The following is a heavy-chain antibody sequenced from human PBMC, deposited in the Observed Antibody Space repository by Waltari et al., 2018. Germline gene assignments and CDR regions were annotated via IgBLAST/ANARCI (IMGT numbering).Heavy chain of an antibody. CDR2: IKEDGSEK. Sequence: EVQPVESGGGLAQPGGSLRLSCVVSKFTLTSYWMSWVRQAPGKGLEWVANIKEDGSEKYYADSVKGRFTISRDNAKNSLYLQMNSLRAEDTAVYYCARWQYAFDYWGQGTLVTVSS. J-gene: IGHJ4*02. CDR3: ARWQYAFDY. CDR1: KFTLTSYW. D-gene: IGHD2-2*01. V-gene: IGHV3-7*04.